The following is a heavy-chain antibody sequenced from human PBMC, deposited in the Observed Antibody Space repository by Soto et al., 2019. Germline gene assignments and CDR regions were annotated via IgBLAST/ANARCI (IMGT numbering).Heavy chain of an antibody. Sequence: SETLSLTCTVSGGSISSGSSYWGWIRQPPGKGLERIGSIYYIGNTYYNPSLKCRVTISVDTSKNQFSLKLSSVTAADTAVYYCARVLGYCSGGSCYGWYYLDYWGQGNLVTVSS. CDR3: ARVLGYCSGGSCYGWYYLDY. D-gene: IGHD2-15*01. J-gene: IGHJ4*02. CDR1: GGSISSGSSY. CDR2: IYYIGNT. V-gene: IGHV4-39*01.